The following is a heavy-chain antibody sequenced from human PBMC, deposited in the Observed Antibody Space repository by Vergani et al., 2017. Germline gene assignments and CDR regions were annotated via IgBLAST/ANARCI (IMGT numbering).Heavy chain of an antibody. CDR1: GGSISSGSYY. CDR2: IYTSGST. J-gene: IGHJ5*02. V-gene: IGHV4-61*02. Sequence: QVQLQESGPGLVKPSQTLSLTCTVSGGSISSGSYYWSWIRQPAGKGLEWIGRIYTSGSTNYNPSLKSRVTISVDTSKNQFSLKLSSVTAADTAVYYCARGCLPSMRIAAAGTGWFDPWGQGTLVTVSS. CDR3: ARGCLPSMRIAAAGTGWFDP. D-gene: IGHD6-13*01.